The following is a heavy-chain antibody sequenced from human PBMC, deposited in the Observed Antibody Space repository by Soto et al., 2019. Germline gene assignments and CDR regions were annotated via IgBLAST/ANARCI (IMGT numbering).Heavy chain of an antibody. J-gene: IGHJ4*02. Sequence: PSQSLSLTCAISGDSISNNSAASESIRQSPSRGLEWLGRTYYRSKWYNDYAVSMKSRITINPDTSKNQFSLQLNSVTPADTAVYYCARDRLRVCDSWGQGTLVTVSS. CDR2: TYYRSKWYN. D-gene: IGHD6-13*01. CDR1: GDSISNNSAA. CDR3: ARDRLRVCDS. V-gene: IGHV6-1*01.